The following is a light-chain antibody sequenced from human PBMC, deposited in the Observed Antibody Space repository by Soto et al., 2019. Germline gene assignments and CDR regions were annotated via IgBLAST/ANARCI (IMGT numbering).Light chain of an antibody. Sequence: EIVMTQSPATLSVSPGQRATLSCRASQSVRRNLAWYQQKPGQAPRLHIYGASTRATGIPARFSGSGSGTEFTLTISSLQSEDFAVYYCQQYNNWPPWTFGLGTKVEIK. CDR2: GAS. CDR3: QQYNNWPPWT. CDR1: QSVRRN. V-gene: IGKV3-15*01. J-gene: IGKJ1*01.